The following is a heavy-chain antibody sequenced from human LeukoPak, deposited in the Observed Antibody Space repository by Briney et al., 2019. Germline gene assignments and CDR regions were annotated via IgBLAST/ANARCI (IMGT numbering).Heavy chain of an antibody. CDR3: WYSGCESGFDY. J-gene: IGHJ4*02. CDR1: GGSVSSGNW. V-gene: IGHV4-4*02. CDR2: IHHSGST. Sequence: PSETLSLTCAVSGGSVSSGNWWSWVRQPPGKGLEWIGEIHHSGSTNYNPSLKSRVTISVDNSKNQFSLKVRPVTAADTAVYYCWYSGCESGFDYWGQGTQVTVSS. D-gene: IGHD5-12*01.